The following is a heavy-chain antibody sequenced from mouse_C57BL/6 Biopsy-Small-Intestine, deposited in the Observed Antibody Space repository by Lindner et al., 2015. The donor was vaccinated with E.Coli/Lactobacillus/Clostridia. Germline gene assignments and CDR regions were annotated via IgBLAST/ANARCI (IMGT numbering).Heavy chain of an antibody. D-gene: IGHD3-2*02. CDR3: TRRASTGFRDY. CDR1: GFTFTDYY. Sequence: VQLQESGPVLVKPGPSVKISCRASGFTFTDYYMHWVKQSHGKSLEWIGLVYPYNGGTSYNQKFKGKATLTVDTSSSTAYMQLMSLTSEDSAVYYCTRRASTGFRDYWGQGTTLTVSS. CDR2: VYPYNGGT. J-gene: IGHJ2*01. V-gene: IGHV1-36*01.